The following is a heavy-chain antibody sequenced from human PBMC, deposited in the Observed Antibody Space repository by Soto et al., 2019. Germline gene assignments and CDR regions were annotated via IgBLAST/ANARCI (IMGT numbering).Heavy chain of an antibody. Sequence: PGGSLRLSCAASGFTFDDYAMHWVRQAPGKGLEWVSGISWNSGSIGYADSVKGRFTISRDNAKNSLYLQMNSLRAEDTALYYCAKDRIAAAGTGYYYYGMDVWGQGTTVTVSS. CDR1: GFTFDDYA. CDR2: ISWNSGSI. D-gene: IGHD6-13*01. J-gene: IGHJ6*02. CDR3: AKDRIAAAGTGYYYYGMDV. V-gene: IGHV3-9*01.